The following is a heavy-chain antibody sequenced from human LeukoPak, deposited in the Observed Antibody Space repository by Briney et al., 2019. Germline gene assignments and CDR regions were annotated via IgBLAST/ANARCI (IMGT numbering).Heavy chain of an antibody. V-gene: IGHV3-23*01. D-gene: IGHD6-25*01. CDR2: ITGSGDST. J-gene: IGHJ4*02. Sequence: PGGSLRLSCAASGFTFSSYAMSWVRQAPGKGLEWVSAITGSGDSTYYADSVKGQFTISRDNSKNTLYLQMNSLRVEDTAVYYCGRDLIGTAASWDCWGQGTLVTVSS. CDR3: GRDLIGTAASWDC. CDR1: GFTFSSYA.